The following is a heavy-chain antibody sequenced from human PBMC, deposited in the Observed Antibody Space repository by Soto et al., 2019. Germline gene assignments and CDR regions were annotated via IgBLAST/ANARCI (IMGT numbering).Heavy chain of an antibody. J-gene: IGHJ4*02. V-gene: IGHV1-3*01. CDR3: ASGPGGPDGPGDY. CDR1: GYTFTSYA. D-gene: IGHD2-15*01. Sequence: QVQLVQSGAEVKKPGASVKVSCKASGYTFTSYAMHWVRQAPGQRLEWMGWINAGNGNKKYSQKFQGRVTITRDTSASTAYMELSSLRSEDTDVYYCASGPGGPDGPGDYWGQGTLVTVSS. CDR2: INAGNGNK.